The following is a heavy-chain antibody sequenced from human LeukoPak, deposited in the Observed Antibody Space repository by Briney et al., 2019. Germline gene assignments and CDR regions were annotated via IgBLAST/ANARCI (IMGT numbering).Heavy chain of an antibody. CDR1: GFTFSGYS. CDR3: AGDNRPHYYMDV. V-gene: IGHV3-21*01. Sequence: PGGSLRLSCAASGFTFSGYSMNWVRQAPGKGLEWVSSISSSSSYIYYADSVKGRFTIYRDNAKISLYLQMNSLRAEDTAVYDCAGDNRPHYYMDVWGKGTTVTVS. J-gene: IGHJ6*03. D-gene: IGHD4/OR15-4a*01. CDR2: ISSSSSYI.